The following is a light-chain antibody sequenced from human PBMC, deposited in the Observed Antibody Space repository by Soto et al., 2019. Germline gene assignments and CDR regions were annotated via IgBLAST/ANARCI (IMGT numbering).Light chain of an antibody. J-gene: IGKJ1*01. CDR2: DAS. CDR3: QQRSGWPT. CDR1: QTVSTF. V-gene: IGKV3-11*01. Sequence: EIVLTQSPDTLSLSPGERATLSCRASQTVSTFLAWYQQKPGQAPRLIVYDASNRAPGIPARFIGSGSGTDFTLTGIGLEAEAFAYYYWQQRSGWPTFGQGTKVEI.